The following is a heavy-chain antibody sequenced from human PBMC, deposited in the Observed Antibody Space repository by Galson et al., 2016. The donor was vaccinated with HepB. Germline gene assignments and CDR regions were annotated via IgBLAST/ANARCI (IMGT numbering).Heavy chain of an antibody. CDR1: GFTFRSYT. J-gene: IGHJ6*02. D-gene: IGHD3-9*01. CDR2: ISSDGRKK. CDR3: TRVIRASDWRYYYYYGMDV. V-gene: IGHV3-30*04. Sequence: SLRLSCAASGFTFRSYTIHWVRQAPGKGLEWVAFISSDGRKKYYADSVKGRFTISRDNSKNTLSLQMNSLRAEDTAVYYCTRVIRASDWRYYYYYGMDVWAKGPRSPSP.